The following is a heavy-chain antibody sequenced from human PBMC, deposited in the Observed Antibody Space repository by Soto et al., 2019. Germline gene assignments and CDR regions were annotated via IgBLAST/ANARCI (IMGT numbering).Heavy chain of an antibody. D-gene: IGHD2-2*01. Sequence: ASVKVSCKASGYTFTSYGISWVRQAPGQGLEWMGWISAYNGNTNYAQKLQGRVTMTTDTSTSTAYMELRSLRSDDTAVYYCARLYCISTSCYPYNWFDPWGQGTLVTVSS. J-gene: IGHJ5*02. CDR2: ISAYNGNT. CDR1: GYTFTSYG. CDR3: ARLYCISTSCYPYNWFDP. V-gene: IGHV1-18*01.